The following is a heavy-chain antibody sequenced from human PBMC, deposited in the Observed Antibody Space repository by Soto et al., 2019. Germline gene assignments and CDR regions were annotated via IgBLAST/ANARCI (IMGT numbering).Heavy chain of an antibody. Sequence: PSETLSLTCTVSGGSISSSSYYWGWIRQPPGKGLEWIGSIYYSGSTYYNPSLKSRVTISVDTSKNQFSLKLSSVTAADTAVYYCARHSNLFPEFGVVVIEGMGWFDPWGQGTLVTVSS. D-gene: IGHD3-3*01. CDR2: IYYSGST. CDR1: GGSISSSSYY. J-gene: IGHJ5*02. CDR3: ARHSNLFPEFGVVVIEGMGWFDP. V-gene: IGHV4-39*01.